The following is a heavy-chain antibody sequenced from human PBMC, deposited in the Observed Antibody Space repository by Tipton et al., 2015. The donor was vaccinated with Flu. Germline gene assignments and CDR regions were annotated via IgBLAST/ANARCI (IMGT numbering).Heavy chain of an antibody. J-gene: IGHJ4*02. V-gene: IGHV4-61*02. CDR3: ARAPYSVYDNSGSSFDY. D-gene: IGHD3-22*01. Sequence: TLSLTCTVSGGSISSGSYYWSWIRQPAGKGLEWIGRVYPSGSANYNPSLKSRVTISVDTSKNQFSLNLSSVTAADTAVYYCARAPYSVYDNSGSSFDYWGKGTLVTVSS. CDR1: GGSISSGSYY. CDR2: VYPSGSA.